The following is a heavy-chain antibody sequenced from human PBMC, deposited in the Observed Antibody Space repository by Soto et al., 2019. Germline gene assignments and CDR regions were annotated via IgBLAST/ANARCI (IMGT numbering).Heavy chain of an antibody. V-gene: IGHV3-23*01. J-gene: IGHJ4*02. CDR1: GFTFSSYS. CDR3: AKKVNTGPGSQYFDY. Sequence: GGSLRLSCAASGFTFSSYSMSWVRQAPGKGLEWVSGFRTGGDDGTTYYADSVKGRFTISRDNSKNTLFLQMNSLRVEDTAIYYCAKKVNTGPGSQYFDYWGQGTLVTVSS. D-gene: IGHD3-10*01. CDR2: FRTGGDDGTT.